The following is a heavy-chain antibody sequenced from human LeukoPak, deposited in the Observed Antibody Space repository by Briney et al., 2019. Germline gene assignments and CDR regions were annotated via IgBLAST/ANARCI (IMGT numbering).Heavy chain of an antibody. J-gene: IGHJ4*02. V-gene: IGHV3-48*01. CDR3: ARGAYYYED. Sequence: GGSLRLSCAASGSTFSSHSMNWVRQAPGKGLEWVSYISSSSSTIYYADSVKGRFTISRDNAKNSLYLQMNSLRAEDTAVYYCARGAYYYEDWGQGTLVTVSS. D-gene: IGHD3-22*01. CDR2: ISSSSSTI. CDR1: GSTFSSHS.